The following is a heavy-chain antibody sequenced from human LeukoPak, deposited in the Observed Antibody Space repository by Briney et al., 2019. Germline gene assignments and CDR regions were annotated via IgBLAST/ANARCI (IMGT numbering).Heavy chain of an antibody. Sequence: PGGSLRLSCAAPGFTFSSYGMHWVRQAPGKGLEWVAVISYDGSNKYYADSVKGRFTISRDNSKNTLYLQMNSLRAEDTAVYYCAKDLTAVVYYYYMDVWGKGTTVTVSS. CDR2: ISYDGSNK. CDR1: GFTFSSYG. V-gene: IGHV3-30*18. J-gene: IGHJ6*03. CDR3: AKDLTAVVYYYYMDV. D-gene: IGHD5-18*01.